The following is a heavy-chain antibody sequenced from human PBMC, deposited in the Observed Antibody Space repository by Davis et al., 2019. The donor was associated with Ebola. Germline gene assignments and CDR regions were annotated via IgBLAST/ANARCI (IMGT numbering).Heavy chain of an antibody. CDR1: GFLFDNYA. CDR3: AKQFDRRGSFDY. J-gene: IGHJ4*02. CDR2: ISTSGNVL. D-gene: IGHD3-16*01. Sequence: PGGSLRLSCVASGFLFDNYAMSWVRQSPGKGLEWISSISTSGNVLNYAESMEGRFTMSRDNSKNTLYLQMNSLRADDTARYYCAKQFDRRGSFDYWGQGTLVTVSS. V-gene: IGHV3-23*01.